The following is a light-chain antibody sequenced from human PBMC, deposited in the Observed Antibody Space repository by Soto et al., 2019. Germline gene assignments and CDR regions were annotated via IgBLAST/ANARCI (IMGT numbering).Light chain of an antibody. J-gene: IGKJ4*01. CDR3: QQYYSVPLT. CDR1: QSVLYSSNNKNY. V-gene: IGKV4-1*01. Sequence: DIVMTQSPDSLAVSLGERATINCKSSQSVLYSSNNKNYLAWYQQTPGQPPKLLIHWASTRESGVPDRFSGSGSETDFTLTISSLQAEDVAIYYCQQYYSVPLTFGGGTNVEIK. CDR2: WAS.